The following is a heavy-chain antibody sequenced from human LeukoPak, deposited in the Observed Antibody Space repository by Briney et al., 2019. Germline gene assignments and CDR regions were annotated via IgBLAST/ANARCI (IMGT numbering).Heavy chain of an antibody. CDR2: IGAYNGNT. CDR1: GYTFTSYG. CDR3: AAEYSDNPLGY. V-gene: IGHV1-18*01. Sequence: ASVKVSCKASGYTFTSYGISWVRQAPGQGLEWMGWIGAYNGNTNYAQKLQGRVTMTTDTSTSTAYMELRSLRSDDTAVYYCAAEYSDNPLGYWGQGTLVTVSS. D-gene: IGHD5-12*01. J-gene: IGHJ4*02.